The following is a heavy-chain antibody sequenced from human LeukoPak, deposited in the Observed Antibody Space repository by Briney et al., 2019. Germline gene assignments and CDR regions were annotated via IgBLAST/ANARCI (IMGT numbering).Heavy chain of an antibody. CDR2: ISGDGVST. CDR3: AKESGKFDY. V-gene: IGHV3-43*02. CDR1: GXRIADFA. Sequence: GGSLRLSCVASGXRIADFAMHWVRQAPGKGLEWVSLISGDGVSTFYADSVKGRFSISRDNSKNSLYLEMTSLGTEDAAMYYCAKESGKFDYWGQGTLVAVSS. J-gene: IGHJ4*02.